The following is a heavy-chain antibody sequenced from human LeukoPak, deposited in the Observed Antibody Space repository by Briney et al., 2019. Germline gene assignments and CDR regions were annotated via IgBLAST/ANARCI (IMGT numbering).Heavy chain of an antibody. CDR3: ARDLAWGAFDY. Sequence: PGGSLRLSCAASGFTFSSYAMSWVRQAPGKGLEWVSGVSPPGGGTYYADSVKGRFTISREDSKNTPSLQMNSPRVEDTAVYYCARDLAWGAFDYWRQGTLVTVSS. D-gene: IGHD7-27*01. CDR1: GFTFSSYA. J-gene: IGHJ4*02. CDR2: VSPPGGGT. V-gene: IGHV3-23*01.